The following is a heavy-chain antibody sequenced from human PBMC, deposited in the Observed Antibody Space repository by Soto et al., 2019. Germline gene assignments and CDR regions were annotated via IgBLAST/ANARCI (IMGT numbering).Heavy chain of an antibody. Sequence: EVQLLESGGGLVQPGGSLRLSCAASGFTFSSYAMSWVRQAPGKGLEWVSAISGSGGSTYYADSVKGRFTISRDNSKNTLYLQMNSLRAGDTAVYYCGREGEYSSGWDNFDYWGQGTLVTVSS. D-gene: IGHD6-19*01. J-gene: IGHJ4*02. V-gene: IGHV3-23*01. CDR3: GREGEYSSGWDNFDY. CDR1: GFTFSSYA. CDR2: ISGSGGST.